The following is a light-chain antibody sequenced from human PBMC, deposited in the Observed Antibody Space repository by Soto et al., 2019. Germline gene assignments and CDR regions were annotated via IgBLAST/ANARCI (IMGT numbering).Light chain of an antibody. Sequence: IQLTQSPSFLSTSVGDRVTITCRASQDMNNYLAWYQQKPGKAPKLLIYAASTLQTAVPSRFSGGGSGTEFTLTISSLQPEDFATYYCQQLSVYPRTFGQGIKV. CDR3: QQLSVYPRT. V-gene: IGKV1-9*01. CDR1: QDMNNY. CDR2: AAS. J-gene: IGKJ1*01.